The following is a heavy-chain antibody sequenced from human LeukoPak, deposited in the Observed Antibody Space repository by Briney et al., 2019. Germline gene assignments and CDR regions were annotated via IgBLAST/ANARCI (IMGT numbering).Heavy chain of an antibody. J-gene: IGHJ4*02. CDR2: KYISGLT. Sequence: SETLSLTCTVSGGSISSTTFSWGWIRQPPGKGLEWIGQKYISGLTEYSPSLRSRATISVDTSKNQFSLKLASVTAADTAVYYCARLDSRRDQDIWGRGILVTVSS. CDR3: ARLDSRRDQDI. D-gene: IGHD2-21*02. CDR1: GGSISSTTFS. V-gene: IGHV4-39*01.